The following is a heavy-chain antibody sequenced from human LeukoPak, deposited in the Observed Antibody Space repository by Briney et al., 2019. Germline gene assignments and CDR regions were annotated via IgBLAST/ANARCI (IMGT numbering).Heavy chain of an antibody. CDR3: AKLPST. V-gene: IGHV3-23*01. CDR2: LSGGGGNT. J-gene: IGHJ5*02. Sequence: GGSLRLSCAASGFTFSSYAMTWVRQAPGKGLEWVSALSGGGGNTYYADSVKGRFTISRDNSKNTLFLQINGLRAEDTAVYYCAKLPSTWGQGTLVTVSS. CDR1: GFTFSSYA. D-gene: IGHD1-26*01.